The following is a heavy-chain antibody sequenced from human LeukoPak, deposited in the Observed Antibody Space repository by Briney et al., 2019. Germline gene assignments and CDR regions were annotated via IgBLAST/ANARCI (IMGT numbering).Heavy chain of an antibody. CDR3: ARVGVAYFDY. V-gene: IGHV3-48*04. CDR2: ISSSGSTI. J-gene: IGHJ4*02. Sequence: GGSLRLSCAASGFTFSSYSMNWVRQAPGKGLEWVSYISSSGSTIYYADSVKGRFTISRDNAKNSLYLQMNSLRAEDTAVYYCARVGVAYFDYWGQGTLVTVSS. CDR1: GFTFSSYS. D-gene: IGHD3-16*01.